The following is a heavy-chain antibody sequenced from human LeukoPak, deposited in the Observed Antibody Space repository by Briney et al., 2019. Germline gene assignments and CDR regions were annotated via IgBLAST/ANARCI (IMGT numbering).Heavy chain of an antibody. Sequence: PGGSLRLSCAASGFNFGSYWMSWVRQAPGKGLEWVANMKQDGSEKYYVDSVKGRFTISRDNARNSVYLQMNSLRAEDTAVYYCARDNNGPDCWVQGTLVTVSS. CDR3: ARDNNGPDC. J-gene: IGHJ4*02. D-gene: IGHD2-8*01. V-gene: IGHV3-7*01. CDR1: GFNFGSYW. CDR2: MKQDGSEK.